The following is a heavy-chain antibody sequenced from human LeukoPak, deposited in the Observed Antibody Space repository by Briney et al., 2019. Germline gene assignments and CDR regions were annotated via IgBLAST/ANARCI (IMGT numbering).Heavy chain of an antibody. CDR3: AKRIAAAGPYFDY. J-gene: IGHJ4*02. CDR2: ISGSGGST. CDR1: GFTFRNYA. V-gene: IGHV3-23*01. Sequence: GGSLRLSCAASGFTFRNYAMSWVRQAPGKGLEWVSAISGSGGSTYYADSVKGHFTVSRDNSKNTLYLQMNSLRAEDTALYYCAKRIAAAGPYFDYWGQGTLVTVSS. D-gene: IGHD6-13*01.